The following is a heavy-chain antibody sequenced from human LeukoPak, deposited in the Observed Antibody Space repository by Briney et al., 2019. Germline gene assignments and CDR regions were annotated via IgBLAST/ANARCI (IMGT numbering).Heavy chain of an antibody. J-gene: IGHJ4*02. D-gene: IGHD3-10*01. CDR2: IYYSGST. V-gene: IGHV4-30-4*02. CDR3: AGGFGDPFDY. Sequence: PSETLPLTCTVSGGSISSGDYYWSWIRQPPGKGLEWIGCIYYSGSTYYNPSLKSRVTISVDTSKNQFSLKLSSETAADTAVYYCAGGFGDPFDYWGQGTLVTVSS. CDR1: GGSISSGDYY.